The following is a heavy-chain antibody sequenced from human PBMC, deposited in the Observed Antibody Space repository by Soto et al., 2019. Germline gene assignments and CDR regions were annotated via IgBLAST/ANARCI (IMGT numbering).Heavy chain of an antibody. D-gene: IGHD3-22*01. Sequence: PSETLSLTCTVSGGSVSSGGYYWSWIRQPPGKGLEWIGYIYHSGSTNYNPSLKSRVTISVDTSKNQFSLKLRSVTAADTAVYYCARADYYDSSGYYKVQLRRFDYWGQGTLVTVSS. J-gene: IGHJ4*02. V-gene: IGHV4-61*08. CDR2: IYHSGST. CDR1: GGSVSSGGYY. CDR3: ARADYYDSSGYYKVQLRRFDY.